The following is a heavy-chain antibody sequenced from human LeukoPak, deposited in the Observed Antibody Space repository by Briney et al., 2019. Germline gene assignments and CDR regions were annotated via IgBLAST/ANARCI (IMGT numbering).Heavy chain of an antibody. Sequence: SETLSLTCTVSGGSISSYYLSWIRQPPGKGLEWIGYIYYSGSTNYNPSLKSRVTISVDTSKNQFSLKLSSVTAADTAVYYCARDIVGATSYWGQGTLVTVSS. D-gene: IGHD1-26*01. CDR3: ARDIVGATSY. CDR1: GGSISSYY. J-gene: IGHJ4*02. V-gene: IGHV4-59*01. CDR2: IYYSGST.